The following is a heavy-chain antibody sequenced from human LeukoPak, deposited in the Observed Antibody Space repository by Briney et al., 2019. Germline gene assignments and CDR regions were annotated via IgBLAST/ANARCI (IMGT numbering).Heavy chain of an antibody. CDR3: ARGAGYNYPYYFDY. CDR2: IYGGGSI. J-gene: IGHJ4*02. Sequence: GGSLRLSCAASGFTVSSNYMNWVRQAPGKGLEWVSVIYGGGSIYYADSVKGRFTISRDNSKNTLYLQMNSLRAEDTAVYYCARGAGYNYPYYFDYWGQGTLVTVSS. V-gene: IGHV3-53*01. CDR1: GFTVSSNY. D-gene: IGHD5-24*01.